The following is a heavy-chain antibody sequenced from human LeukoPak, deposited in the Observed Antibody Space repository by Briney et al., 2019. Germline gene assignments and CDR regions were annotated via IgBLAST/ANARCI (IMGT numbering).Heavy chain of an antibody. J-gene: IGHJ3*02. V-gene: IGHV3-53*01. CDR3: AREDYGFNAFDI. D-gene: IGHD4-17*01. Sequence: GGSLRLSCAASGFTVSSNYMSWVRQAPGKGLEWVSVIYSGGSTYYADSVKGRFTISRDNSKNTLYLQMNSLRAEDTAVYYCAREDYGFNAFDIWGQGTMVTASS. CDR1: GFTVSSNY. CDR2: IYSGGST.